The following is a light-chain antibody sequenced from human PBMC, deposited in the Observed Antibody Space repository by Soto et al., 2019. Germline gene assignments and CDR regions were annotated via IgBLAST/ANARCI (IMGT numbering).Light chain of an antibody. CDR3: SSYAGITPYV. V-gene: IGLV2-8*01. CDR1: SSDVGGYTY. Sequence: QSALTQPPSASGSPGQSVTISCTGTSSDVGGYTYVSWYQQHPGKAPKLMIYEVSKRPSGVPDRFSGSKSGNTASLTVSGLQAEDEADYYCSSYAGITPYVFGTGTRSPS. J-gene: IGLJ1*01. CDR2: EVS.